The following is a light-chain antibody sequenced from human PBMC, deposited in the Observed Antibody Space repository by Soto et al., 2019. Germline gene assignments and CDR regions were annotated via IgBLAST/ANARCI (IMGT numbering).Light chain of an antibody. Sequence: DIQMTQSPSTLSASIGDRVMITCRASQGIATWLAWYQQKSGKAPKLLIHEASNLESEVPSRFSGSGSGTEFTLTISSLQPDDFATYYCQQYNVFPITFGQGTRLEI. CDR2: EAS. CDR1: QGIATW. CDR3: QQYNVFPIT. V-gene: IGKV1-5*03. J-gene: IGKJ5*01.